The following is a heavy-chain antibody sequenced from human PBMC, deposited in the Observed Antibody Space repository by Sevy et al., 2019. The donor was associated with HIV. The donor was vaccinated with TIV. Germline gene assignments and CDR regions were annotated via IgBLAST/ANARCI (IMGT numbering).Heavy chain of an antibody. V-gene: IGHV1-24*01. CDR2: FDPEDGET. D-gene: IGHD3-9*01. CDR3: ATGPNTYYDILTGYFPY. Sequence: ASVKVSCKVSGYTLTELSMHWVRQAPGKGLEWMGGFDPEDGETIYAQKFQGRVTMTEDTSTDTAYMELSSLRSEDTAVYYCATGPNTYYDILTGYFPYWGQGTLVTVSS. J-gene: IGHJ4*02. CDR1: GYTLTELS.